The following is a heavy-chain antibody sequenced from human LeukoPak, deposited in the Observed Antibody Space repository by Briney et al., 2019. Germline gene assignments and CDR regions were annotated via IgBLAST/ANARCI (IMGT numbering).Heavy chain of an antibody. CDR1: GGSISSSSYY. J-gene: IGHJ4*02. D-gene: IGHD3-22*01. CDR3: ARHQDDSSGYYYTASFDY. V-gene: IGHV4-39*01. CDR2: IYYSGST. Sequence: SETLSLNCTVSGGSISSSSYYWGWIRQPPGKGLEWIGSIYYSGSTYYNPSLKSRVTISVDTSKNQFSLKLSSVTAADTAVYYCARHQDDSSGYYYTASFDYWGQGTLVTVSS.